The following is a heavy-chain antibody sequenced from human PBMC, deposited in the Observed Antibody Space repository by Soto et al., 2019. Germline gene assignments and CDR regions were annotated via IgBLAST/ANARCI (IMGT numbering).Heavy chain of an antibody. V-gene: IGHV3-15*01. CDR1: GFTFSNAW. CDR2: IKSKTDGGTT. Sequence: EVQLVESGGGLVQPGGSLRLSCAASGFTFSNAWMSWVRQAPGKGLEWVGRIKSKTDGGTTDYAAPVKGRFTISGDDSKNTLYLQMNSLKTEDTAVYYCTTGGSSTRYCSSTSCSDIWGQGTLVTVSS. D-gene: IGHD2-2*01. CDR3: TTGGSSTRYCSSTSCSDI. J-gene: IGHJ4*02.